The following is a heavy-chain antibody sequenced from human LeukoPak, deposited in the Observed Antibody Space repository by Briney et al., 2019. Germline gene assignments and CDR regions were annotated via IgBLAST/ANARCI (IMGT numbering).Heavy chain of an antibody. CDR2: ISSNGGST. CDR3: AKDPRSFVGRPPDS. D-gene: IGHD2-15*01. J-gene: IGHJ4*02. V-gene: IGHV3-64*01. CDR1: GFTFSSYA. Sequence: GGSLRLSCAASGFTFSSYAMHWVRQAPGKGLEYVSAISSNGGSTYYANSVKGRFTISRDNSKNTLYLQMNSLRAEDTAVYYSAKDPRSFVGRPPDSWGQGTLVTVSS.